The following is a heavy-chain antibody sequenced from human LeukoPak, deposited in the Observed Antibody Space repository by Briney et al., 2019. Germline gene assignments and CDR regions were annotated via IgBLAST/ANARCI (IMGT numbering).Heavy chain of an antibody. CDR1: GFTVSSNY. J-gene: IGHJ3*02. CDR3: AKGYHDAFDI. V-gene: IGHV3-23*01. Sequence: PGGSLRLSCAASGFTVSSNYMSWVRQAPGKGLEWVSAISGSGGSTYYADSVKGRFTISRDNSKNTLYLQMNSLRAEDTAVYYCAKGYHDAFDIWGQGTMVTVSS. CDR2: ISGSGGST. D-gene: IGHD3-16*02.